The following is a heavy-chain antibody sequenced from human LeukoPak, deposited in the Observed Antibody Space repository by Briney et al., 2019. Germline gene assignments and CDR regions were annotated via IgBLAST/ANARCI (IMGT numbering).Heavy chain of an antibody. J-gene: IGHJ5*02. D-gene: IGHD2-15*01. V-gene: IGHV4-59*08. CDR2: IYYSGRT. CDR3: ARRLTCSGGSCYSYWFDP. Sequence: TSETLSLTCTVSGGSISSYYWSWIRQPPGKGLEWIGYIYYSGRTNYNPSLKSRVTISVDTSKNQFSLKLSSVTAADTAVYYCARRLTCSGGSCYSYWFDPWGQGTLVTVSS. CDR1: GGSISSYY.